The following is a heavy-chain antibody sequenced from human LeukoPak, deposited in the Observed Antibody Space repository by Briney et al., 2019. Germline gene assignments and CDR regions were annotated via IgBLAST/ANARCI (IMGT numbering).Heavy chain of an antibody. V-gene: IGHV4-59*08. CDR1: GGSISSYY. Sequence: SETLSLTCTVSGGSISSYYWSWIRQPPGKGLEWIGYIYYSGSTNYNSSLKSRVTISVDTSKSQSSLKLSSVTAADTAVYYCVGQDYGGTFDYWGQGTLVTVSS. CDR2: IYYSGST. CDR3: VGQDYGGTFDY. J-gene: IGHJ4*02. D-gene: IGHD4-17*01.